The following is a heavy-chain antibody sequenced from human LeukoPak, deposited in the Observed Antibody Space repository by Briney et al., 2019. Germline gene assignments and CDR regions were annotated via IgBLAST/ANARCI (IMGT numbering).Heavy chain of an antibody. CDR2: IYYSGST. CDR1: GGSISSGGYY. Sequence: SETLSLTCTVSGGSISSGGYYWSWIRQHPGKGLEWIGYIYYSGSTYYNPSLKSRVTISVDTSKNQFSLKLSSVTAADTAVYYCAREALVYDSSGYYFDYWGQGTLVTVSS. D-gene: IGHD3-22*01. CDR3: AREALVYDSSGYYFDY. J-gene: IGHJ4*02. V-gene: IGHV4-31*03.